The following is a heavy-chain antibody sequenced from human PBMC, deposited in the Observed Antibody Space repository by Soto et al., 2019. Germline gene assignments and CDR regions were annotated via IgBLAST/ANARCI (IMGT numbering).Heavy chain of an antibody. J-gene: IGHJ4*02. CDR1: GGSISSNSYY. CDR2: IGYTGTI. V-gene: IGHV4-39*01. Sequence: SETLSLTCTAYGGSISSNSYYWGWIRQSPGKGLEWIGSIGYTGTIYYNPSLQSRVTMYVDTSENQISLRLSSMTAADTAVYYCASHVHNQGYEYYFDSWSQGTLATVSS. CDR3: ASHVHNQGYEYYFDS. D-gene: IGHD3-3*01.